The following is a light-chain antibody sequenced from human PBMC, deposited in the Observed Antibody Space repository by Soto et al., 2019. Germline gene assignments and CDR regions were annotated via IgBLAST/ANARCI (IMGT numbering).Light chain of an antibody. J-gene: IGLJ2*01. V-gene: IGLV2-14*01. CDR2: EVS. CDR3: SSYTDNTTPA. CDR1: SSDVGGYAY. Sequence: QSALTQPASVSGSPGQSITITCTGTSSDVGGYAYVSWYQQYPGKAPKLVISEVSNRPSGISHRFSGSRSGNTASLTISGLQAEDETDYYCSSYTDNTTPAFGGGTKLTVL.